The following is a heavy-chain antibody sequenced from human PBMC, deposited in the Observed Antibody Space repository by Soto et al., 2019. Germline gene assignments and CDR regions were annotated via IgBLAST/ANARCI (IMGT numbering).Heavy chain of an antibody. D-gene: IGHD3-10*01. Sequence: QVQLVESGGGVVQPGRSLKLSCAASGFSLSTSGMHWVRQAPGKGLEWLAVIWYDGSIKNYADSVKGRFTISRDNSKYTVYLQMNSLTAEDMAVYFCVRGVGNYDHGLDVWGQGTTVTVSS. V-gene: IGHV3-33*01. CDR2: IWYDGSIK. CDR3: VRGVGNYDHGLDV. CDR1: GFSLSTSG. J-gene: IGHJ6*02.